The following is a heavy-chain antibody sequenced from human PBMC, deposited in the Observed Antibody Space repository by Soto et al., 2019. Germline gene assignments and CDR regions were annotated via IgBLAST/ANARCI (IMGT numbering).Heavy chain of an antibody. V-gene: IGHV4-31*03. CDR3: ARTGYYDSSGYYHPPYQYYFDY. CDR2: IYYSGST. CDR1: GGSISSGGYY. J-gene: IGHJ4*01. Sequence: PSETLSLTCTVSGGSISSGGYYWSWIRQHPGKGLEWIGYIYYSGSTYYNPSLKSRVTISVDTSKNQFSLKLSSVTAADTAVYYCARTGYYDSSGYYHPPYQYYFDYWGQGTLVTVSS. D-gene: IGHD3-22*01.